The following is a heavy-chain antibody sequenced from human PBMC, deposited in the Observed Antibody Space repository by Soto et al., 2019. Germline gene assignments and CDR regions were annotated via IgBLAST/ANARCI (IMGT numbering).Heavy chain of an antibody. CDR2: IYYSGST. CDR3: ARGGWRQIDY. CDR1: GGSISSYY. V-gene: IGHV4-59*08. D-gene: IGHD3-3*01. J-gene: IGHJ4*02. Sequence: QVQLQESGPGLVKPSETLSLTCTVSGGSISSYYWSWIRQPPGKGLEWIGYIYYSGSTNYNPSLKSRVTLPVDTSKNPSSPQLSSVTAADTAVYYCARGGWRQIDYWGQGTLVTVSS.